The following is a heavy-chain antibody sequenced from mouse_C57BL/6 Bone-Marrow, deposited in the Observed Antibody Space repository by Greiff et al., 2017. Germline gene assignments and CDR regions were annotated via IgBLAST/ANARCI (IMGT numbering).Heavy chain of an antibody. J-gene: IGHJ1*03. D-gene: IGHD1-1*01. CDR3: ARLEYYGHWYFDV. CDR2: IYPGSGNT. Sequence: QVQLQESGAELVRPGASVKLSCKASGYTFTDYYIHWVKQRPGQGLEWIARIYPGSGNTYYNEKFKGKATLTADKSSSTAYMQLSSLTSEDSAVYVCARLEYYGHWYFDVWGTGTTVTVSS. CDR1: GYTFTDYY. V-gene: IGHV1-76*01.